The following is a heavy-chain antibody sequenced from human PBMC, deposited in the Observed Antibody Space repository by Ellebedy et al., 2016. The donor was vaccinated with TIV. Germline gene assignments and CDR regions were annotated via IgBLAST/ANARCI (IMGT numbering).Heavy chain of an antibody. CDR3: ASVGGGGAAGY. J-gene: IGHJ4*02. CDR2: IYYSGST. V-gene: IGHV4-59*01. D-gene: IGHD3-16*01. Sequence: MPSETLSLTCTVSGGSISSYYWSWIRQPPGKGLEWIGYIYYSGSTNYNPSLKSRVTISLDTSKTQFSLKLRSVTAADTAGYYGASVGGGGAAGYWGQGTLVTVSS. CDR1: GGSISSYY.